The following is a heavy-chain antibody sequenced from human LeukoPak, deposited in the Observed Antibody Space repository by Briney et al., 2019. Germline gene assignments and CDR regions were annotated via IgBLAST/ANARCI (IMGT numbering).Heavy chain of an antibody. D-gene: IGHD6-19*01. CDR2: ISYNGDNA. Sequence: QPGGSLRLSCLASGFTFSSYGMHWVRQAPGQGLEWVAFISYNGDNAYYADSVKGRFTISRDNSKNTLYLQMNSLRAEDTAVYYCARDLGPYRSGWNQNYWGQGTLVTVSS. CDR1: GFTFSSYG. J-gene: IGHJ4*02. V-gene: IGHV3-30*03. CDR3: ARDLGPYRSGWNQNY.